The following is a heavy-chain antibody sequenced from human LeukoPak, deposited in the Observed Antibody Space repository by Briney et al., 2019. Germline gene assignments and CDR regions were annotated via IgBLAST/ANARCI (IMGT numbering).Heavy chain of an antibody. D-gene: IGHD3-16*01. CDR3: AREGRSYDYVWGSHDPKRGAFDI. Sequence: GSSVKVSCKASGGTFISYAISWVRQAPGQGLEWMGGIIPIFGTANYAQKFQGRVTITTDESTSTAYMELSSLRSEDTAVDYCAREGRSYDYVWGSHDPKRGAFDIWGQGTMVTVSS. V-gene: IGHV1-69*05. CDR1: GGTFISYA. J-gene: IGHJ3*02. CDR2: IIPIFGTA.